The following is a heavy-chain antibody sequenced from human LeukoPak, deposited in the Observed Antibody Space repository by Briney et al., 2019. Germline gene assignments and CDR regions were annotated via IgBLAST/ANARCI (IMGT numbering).Heavy chain of an antibody. J-gene: IGHJ4*02. CDR2: IYYSGST. CDR3: ATHYGP. CDR1: GGSISGSSYY. D-gene: IGHD3-10*01. Sequence: SETLSLTCTVSGGSISGSSYYWGWIRQPSGKGLEWIGSIYYSGSTYYNPSLKSRVTISVGTSKNQFSLKLNSVTATDTAVYYCATHYGPWGQGTLATVSS. V-gene: IGHV4-39*01.